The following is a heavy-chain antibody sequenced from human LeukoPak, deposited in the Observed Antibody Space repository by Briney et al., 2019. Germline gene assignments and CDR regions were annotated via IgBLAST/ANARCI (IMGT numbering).Heavy chain of an antibody. CDR1: GGSISSYY. D-gene: IGHD3-9*01. J-gene: IGHJ4*02. CDR2: IYYSGST. CDR3: ARDRYDILTGYYMLDY. Sequence: PSETLSLTCTVSGGSISSYYWSWIRQPPGKGLEWIGYIYYSGSTNYNPSLKSRVTISVDTSKNQFSLKLSSVTAADTAVYHCARDRYDILTGYYMLDYWGQGTLVTVSS. V-gene: IGHV4-59*01.